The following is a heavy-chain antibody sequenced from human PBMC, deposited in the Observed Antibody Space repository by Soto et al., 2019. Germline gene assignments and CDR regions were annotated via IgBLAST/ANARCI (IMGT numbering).Heavy chain of an antibody. D-gene: IGHD3-3*01. CDR3: AKTLTMNGCCGMDV. J-gene: IGHJ6*02. CDR2: IYYIGST. CDR1: GGSISSGGYY. V-gene: IGHV4-31*03. Sequence: QVQLQESGPGLVKPSQTLSLTCTVSGGSISSGGYYWSWIRQHPGKGLEWIGYIYYIGSTYYNPSLKSRVTRSVATSKIQFSLKPSSGTAADTAVYYCAKTLTMNGCCGMDVWGQGTTVTVS.